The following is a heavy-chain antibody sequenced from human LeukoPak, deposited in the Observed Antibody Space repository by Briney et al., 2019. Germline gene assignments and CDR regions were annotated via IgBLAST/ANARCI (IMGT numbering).Heavy chain of an antibody. Sequence: GGSLRLSCAASGFSFNAYAMNWVRQAPEKRLEWISSIIYTGVDTYYADSVKGRFTISRDNSRNALDLQMHSLRAEDTAVYYCAKATKGHCTGAHCYPFDSWGQGALAIVSS. D-gene: IGHD2-8*02. V-gene: IGHV3-23*01. CDR1: GFSFNAYA. J-gene: IGHJ4*02. CDR3: AKATKGHCTGAHCYPFDS. CDR2: IIYTGVDT.